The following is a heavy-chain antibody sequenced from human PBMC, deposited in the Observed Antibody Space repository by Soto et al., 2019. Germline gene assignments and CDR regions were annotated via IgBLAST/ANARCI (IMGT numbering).Heavy chain of an antibody. J-gene: IGHJ4*02. CDR3: ARFHCSGGSCYSDLSYYFDY. CDR2: IYYSGST. D-gene: IGHD2-15*01. CDR1: GGSISSYY. V-gene: IGHV4-59*01. Sequence: SETLSLTCTVSGGSISSYYWSWIRQPPGKGLEWIGYIYYSGSTNYNPSLKSPVTISVDTSKNQFSLKLSSVTAADTAVYYCARFHCSGGSCYSDLSYYFDYWGQGTLVTVSS.